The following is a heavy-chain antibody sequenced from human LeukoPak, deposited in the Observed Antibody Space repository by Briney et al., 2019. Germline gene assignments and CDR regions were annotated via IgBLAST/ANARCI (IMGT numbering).Heavy chain of an antibody. D-gene: IGHD2-15*01. J-gene: IGHJ5*02. CDR2: IYHSGST. CDR1: GYSISSGYY. Sequence: SETLSLTCAVSGYSISSGYYWGWIRQPPGKGLEWIGSIYHSGSTYYNPSLKSRVTISVDTSKNQFSLKLSSVTAADTAVCYCARQKGYCSGGSCYDNWFDPWGQGTLVTVSS. V-gene: IGHV4-38-2*01. CDR3: ARQKGYCSGGSCYDNWFDP.